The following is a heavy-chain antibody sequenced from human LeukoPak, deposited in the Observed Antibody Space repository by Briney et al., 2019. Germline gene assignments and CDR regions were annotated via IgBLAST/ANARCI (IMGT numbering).Heavy chain of an antibody. D-gene: IGHD3-10*01. CDR1: GFTFSSYW. Sequence: PGGSLRLSCAASGFTFSSYWMSWVRQAPGKGLEWVANIKQDGSEKYYVDSVKGRFTISRDNAKNSLYLQMNSLRAEDTAVYYCAREGSGSYYNPNWFDPWGQGTWSPSPQ. V-gene: IGHV3-7*01. CDR3: AREGSGSYYNPNWFDP. CDR2: IKQDGSEK. J-gene: IGHJ5*02.